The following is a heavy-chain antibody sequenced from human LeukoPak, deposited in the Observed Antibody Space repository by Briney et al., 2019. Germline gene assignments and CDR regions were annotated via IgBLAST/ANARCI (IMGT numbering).Heavy chain of an antibody. Sequence: SETLSLTCAVYGGSFSGYYWSWIRQPPGKGLEWIGEINHSGSTNCNPSLKSRVTISVDTSKNQFSLKLSSVTAADTAVYYCARAGGFWSGYLYYYYGMDVWGQGTTVTVSS. CDR2: INHSGST. D-gene: IGHD3-3*01. CDR1: GGSFSGYY. J-gene: IGHJ6*02. V-gene: IGHV4-34*01. CDR3: ARAGGFWSGYLYYYYGMDV.